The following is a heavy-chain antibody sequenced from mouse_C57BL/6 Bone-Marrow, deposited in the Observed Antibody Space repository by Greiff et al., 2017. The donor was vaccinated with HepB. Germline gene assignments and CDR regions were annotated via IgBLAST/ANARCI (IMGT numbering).Heavy chain of an antibody. J-gene: IGHJ2*01. CDR1: GYTFTSYW. D-gene: IGHD1-1*01. Sequence: QVQLQQPGAELVKPGASVKLSCKASGYTFTSYWMQWVKQRPGQGLEWIGEIDPSDSYTNYNQKFKGKATLTVDTSSSTAYMQLISLTSEDSAVYYCARFRYYYGSSVDYWGQGTTLTVSS. V-gene: IGHV1-50*01. CDR3: ARFRYYYGSSVDY. CDR2: IDPSDSYT.